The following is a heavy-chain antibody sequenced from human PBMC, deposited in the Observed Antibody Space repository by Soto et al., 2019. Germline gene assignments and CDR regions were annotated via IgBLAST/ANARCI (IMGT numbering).Heavy chain of an antibody. CDR2: IYYTKST. J-gene: IGHJ4*02. V-gene: IGHV4-61*01. CDR3: ARGLVLGGFDY. D-gene: IGHD3-10*01. CDR1: SGSVTGGSYS. Sequence: QVQLQESGPRLVKPLETLSLTCTVSSGSVTGGSYSWNWIQQPPGKTLEWIGYIYYTKSTTYNPSLKSRVTISLDTSNNQFSLKLNSVTAADTAVYYCARGLVLGGFDYWGQGILVTVSS.